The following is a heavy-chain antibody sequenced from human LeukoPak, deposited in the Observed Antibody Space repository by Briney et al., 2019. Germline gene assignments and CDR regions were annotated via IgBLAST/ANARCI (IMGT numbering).Heavy chain of an antibody. V-gene: IGHV4-59*01. CDR2: IYYSGST. J-gene: IGHJ5*02. CDR3: AAVGQYCTAGSCYSDWFDP. Sequence: SETLSLTCTVSGGSISSYYWSWIRQPPGKGLEWIGYIYYSGSTNYNPSLKSRVTISVDTSKNQFSLKLSSVTAADTAVYYCAAVGQYCTAGSCYSDWFDPWGQGTLVTVSS. CDR1: GGSISSYY. D-gene: IGHD2-15*01.